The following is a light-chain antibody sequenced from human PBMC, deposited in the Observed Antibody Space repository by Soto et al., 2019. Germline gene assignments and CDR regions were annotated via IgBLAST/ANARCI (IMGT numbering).Light chain of an antibody. V-gene: IGKV1-27*01. Sequence: DVQMTQSPSSLSAFVGDRVTITCRASQGIAPYLAWFQQKPGKVPKLLIYATSTWQSGVPSRFSGSGSGTDFTLTINSLQPEDVGTYYCQKYNSAPLTFGGGTKVDIK. CDR1: QGIAPY. CDR2: ATS. J-gene: IGKJ4*01. CDR3: QKYNSAPLT.